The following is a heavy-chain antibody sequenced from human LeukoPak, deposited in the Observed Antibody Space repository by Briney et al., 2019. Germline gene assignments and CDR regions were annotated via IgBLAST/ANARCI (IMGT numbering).Heavy chain of an antibody. V-gene: IGHV3-7*01. D-gene: IGHD3-3*01. CDR2: IKQDGSEK. CDR3: ARARGGITIFGVVILYYFDY. J-gene: IGHJ4*02. CDR1: GFTFSSYW. Sequence: GGSLRLSCAASGFTFSSYWMSWVRQVPGKGLEWVANIKQDGSEKYYVDSVKGRFTISRDNAKNSLYLQMNSLRAEDTAVYYCARARGGITIFGVVILYYFDYWGQGTLVTVSS.